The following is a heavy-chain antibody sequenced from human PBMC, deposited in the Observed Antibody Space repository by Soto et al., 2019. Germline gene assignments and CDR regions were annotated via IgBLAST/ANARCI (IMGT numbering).Heavy chain of an antibody. V-gene: IGHV1-18*01. D-gene: IGHD3-10*01. Sequence: QVQLVQSGAEVKKPGASVKVSCKASGYPFTSYGISWVRQAPGQGLEWMGWISAYNGNTNYAQKLQGRVTMTTDTSTSTAYMELRSLRSDDTSVYYCARDPGYYGSWTPTDYWGQGTLVTVSS. CDR1: GYPFTSYG. J-gene: IGHJ4*02. CDR3: ARDPGYYGSWTPTDY. CDR2: ISAYNGNT.